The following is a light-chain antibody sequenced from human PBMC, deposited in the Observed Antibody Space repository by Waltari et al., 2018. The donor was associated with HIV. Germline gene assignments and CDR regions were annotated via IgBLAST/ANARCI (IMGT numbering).Light chain of an antibody. Sequence: DIHLTQSPAYLSASVGYRVTLTSRASAGISRFLAWYQQEPGKAPKLLIYTASTLQSGVPSRFSGSGSGTEFTLTVTSLQPEDFATYYCQQFKSYPFTFGQGTELGIK. CDR3: QQFKSYPFT. J-gene: IGKJ2*01. CDR2: TAS. V-gene: IGKV1-9*01. CDR1: AGISRF.